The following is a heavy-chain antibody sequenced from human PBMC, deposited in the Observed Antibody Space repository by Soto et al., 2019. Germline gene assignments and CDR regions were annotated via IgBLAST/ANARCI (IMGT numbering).Heavy chain of an antibody. D-gene: IGHD5-12*01. CDR1: GGSISSYK. CDR3: ARGVDIVALDY. Sequence: QVQLQESGPGLVKPSETLSLTCTVSGGSISSYKWSWIRQPPGKGLEWIGYIFNSGSTNYNPSLESRVTISVDTSKNQFSLKLSSVTAADTAVYYCARGVDIVALDYWGQGSLVTVSS. J-gene: IGHJ4*02. V-gene: IGHV4-59*08. CDR2: IFNSGST.